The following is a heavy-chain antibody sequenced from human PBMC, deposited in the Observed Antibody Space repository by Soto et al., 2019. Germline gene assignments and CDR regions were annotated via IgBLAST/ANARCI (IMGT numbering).Heavy chain of an antibody. V-gene: IGHV3-48*03. Sequence: PGGSLRLSCAASGFTFSSYEMNWVRQAPGKGLEWISYISSSGSYKYNADSVKGRFTISRDNAKNSLYLQMESLRAEDTAVYYCARRGRAFSGYDSAFASWGQGALVTVSS. CDR2: ISSSGSYK. D-gene: IGHD5-12*01. CDR1: GFTFSSYE. CDR3: ARRGRAFSGYDSAFAS. J-gene: IGHJ4*02.